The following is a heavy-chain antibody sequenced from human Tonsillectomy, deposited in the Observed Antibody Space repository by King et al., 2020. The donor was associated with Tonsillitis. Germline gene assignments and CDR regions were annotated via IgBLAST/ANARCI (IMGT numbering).Heavy chain of an antibody. CDR1: GFTFSSYN. J-gene: IGHJ4*02. CDR2: IRSSSTYI. CDR3: ARGTTTVTPLYYFDY. V-gene: IGHV3-21*01. Sequence: VQLVESGGGLVNPGGSLRLSWAASGFTFSSYNMNWVRHAPGKGLEWVSSIRSSSTYINYADSMKGRFTISRDNAKNSLYLQMNSLRAEDTAVYYCARGTTTVTPLYYFDYWGQGTLVTVSS. D-gene: IGHD4-17*01.